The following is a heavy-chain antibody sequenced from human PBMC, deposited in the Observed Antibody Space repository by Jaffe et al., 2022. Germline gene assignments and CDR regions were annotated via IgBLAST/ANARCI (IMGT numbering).Heavy chain of an antibody. CDR1: GFTFSNAW. CDR3: TTDQKRSRITMVQGVLKHFDY. D-gene: IGHD3-10*01. Sequence: EVQLVESGGGLVKPGGSLRLSCAASGFTFSNAWMSWVRQAPGKGLEWVGRIKSKTDGGTTDYAAPVKGRFTISRDDSKNTLYLQMNSLKTEDTAVYYCTTDQKRSRITMVQGVLKHFDYWGQGTLVTVSS. CDR2: IKSKTDGGTT. V-gene: IGHV3-15*01. J-gene: IGHJ4*02.